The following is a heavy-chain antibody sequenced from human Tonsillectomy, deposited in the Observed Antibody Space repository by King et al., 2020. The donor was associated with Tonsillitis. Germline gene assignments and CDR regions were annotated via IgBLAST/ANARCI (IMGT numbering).Heavy chain of an antibody. CDR3: ATQSQGEGYCSGGSCYTTFGEAFDI. CDR1: GFTFSSYW. D-gene: IGHD2-15*01. Sequence: EAQLVQSGGGLVQPGGSLRLSCAASGFTFSSYWMSWVRQAPGKGLEWVANIKQDGSEKYYVDSVKGRFTIPRDNAKNSLYLQMNSLRAEDTVVYYLATQSQGEGYCSGGSCYTTFGEAFDIWGQGTMVTVSS. V-gene: IGHV3-7*01. J-gene: IGHJ3*02. CDR2: IKQDGSEK.